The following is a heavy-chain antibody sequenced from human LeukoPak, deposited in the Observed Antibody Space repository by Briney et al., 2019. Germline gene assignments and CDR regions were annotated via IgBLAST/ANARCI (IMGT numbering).Heavy chain of an antibody. V-gene: IGHV3-23*01. Sequence: SGGSLRLSCAASGFTFSSYAMSWVRQAPGKGLEWVSAISGSGGSTYYADSVKGRFTISRDNSKNTLYLQMNSLRAEDTAVYYCAKVPGYDILTGSFDYWGQGTLVTVSS. D-gene: IGHD3-9*01. CDR3: AKVPGYDILTGSFDY. CDR2: ISGSGGST. CDR1: GFTFSSYA. J-gene: IGHJ4*02.